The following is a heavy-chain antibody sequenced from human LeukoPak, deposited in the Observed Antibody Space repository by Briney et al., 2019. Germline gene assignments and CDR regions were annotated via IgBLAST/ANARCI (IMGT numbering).Heavy chain of an antibody. CDR1: GYTFTKYY. Sequence: ASVKVSCKTSGYTFTKYYMQWVRQAPGQGLEWMGLIDPSGGSTSYAEKFQGRVTLTTDTSTSTGYMELRSLRSDDTAVYYCARDKTWGTERGDAFDIWGLGTMVTVSS. CDR3: ARDKTWGTERGDAFDI. CDR2: IDPSGGST. D-gene: IGHD3-16*01. J-gene: IGHJ3*02. V-gene: IGHV1-46*01.